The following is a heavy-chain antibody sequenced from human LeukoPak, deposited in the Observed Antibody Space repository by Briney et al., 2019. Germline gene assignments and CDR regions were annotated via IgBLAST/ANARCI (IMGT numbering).Heavy chain of an antibody. CDR2: ISSSSSYI. D-gene: IGHD2-2*01. CDR1: GFTFSSYS. J-gene: IGHJ6*03. Sequence: GGSLRLSCAASGFTFSSYSMNWVRQAPGKGLEWVSSISSSSSYIYYADSVKGRFTISRDNAKNSLYLQMNSLRAEDTAVYYCARVGCSSTSCPGPFYYYYMDVWGKGTTVTVSS. V-gene: IGHV3-21*01. CDR3: ARVGCSSTSCPGPFYYYYMDV.